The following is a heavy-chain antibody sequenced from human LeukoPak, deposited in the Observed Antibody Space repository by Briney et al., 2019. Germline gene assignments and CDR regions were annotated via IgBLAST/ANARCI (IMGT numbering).Heavy chain of an antibody. CDR1: GFSLSTSGVG. J-gene: IGHJ5*02. Sequence: SGPTLVRPTQTLTLTCTFSGFSLSTSGVGVGWIRQPPGKALEWLALIYWDDDKRYSPSLKSRLTITKDTSKNQVVLTMTNMDPVDTATYYCAHSRTIFGVVFFHWFDPWGQGTLVTVSS. V-gene: IGHV2-5*02. CDR3: AHSRTIFGVVFFHWFDP. CDR2: IYWDDDK. D-gene: IGHD3-3*01.